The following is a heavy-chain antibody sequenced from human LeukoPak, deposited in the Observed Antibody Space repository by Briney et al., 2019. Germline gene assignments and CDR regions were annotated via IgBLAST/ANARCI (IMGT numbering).Heavy chain of an antibody. CDR2: ISSAGNT. CDR1: GYIFSNYG. J-gene: IGHJ5*02. D-gene: IGHD7-27*01. Sequence: ASVKVSCKASGYIFSNYGISWVRQAPGHGLEWMGWISSAGNTNYAPKFQDRATMTTDTSTSTAYIELRSLRFDDTAVYYCARDSPWGSEGPPIADNWLAPGGKGPLVTVS. CDR3: ARDSPWGSEGPPIADNWLAP. V-gene: IGHV1-18*01.